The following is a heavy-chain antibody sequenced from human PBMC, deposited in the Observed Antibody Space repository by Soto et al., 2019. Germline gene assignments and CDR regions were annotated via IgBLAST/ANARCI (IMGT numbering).Heavy chain of an antibody. D-gene: IGHD5-12*01. CDR3: VKSRGGNNFDFFD. V-gene: IGHV3-64D*06. CDR1: GFTFSHAW. J-gene: IGHJ4*02. Sequence: GGSLRLSCAASGFTFSHAWMSWVRQAPGKGLEYISGVRGNGDPPFYTDSVKGRFTISRDTSKNTLYLQMTTLSADDTAVYYCVKSRGGNNFDFFDWGQGTLVTVSS. CDR2: VRGNGDPP.